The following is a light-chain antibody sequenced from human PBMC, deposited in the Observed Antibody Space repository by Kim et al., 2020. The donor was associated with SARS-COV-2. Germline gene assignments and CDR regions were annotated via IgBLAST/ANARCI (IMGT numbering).Light chain of an antibody. CDR2: DNI. V-gene: IGLV1-40*01. CDR1: SSNIGAGYD. J-gene: IGLJ2*01. CDR3: QSYDSSLSCSL. Sequence: QSVLTQRPSVSGAPGQRVTISCTGGSSNIGAGYDVHWYQQLPGTAHKLLIYDNISRHSGVPDRFSGSKSGTSASLAITGIQAEDEADYYCQSYDSSLSCSLFVGGTQLTVL.